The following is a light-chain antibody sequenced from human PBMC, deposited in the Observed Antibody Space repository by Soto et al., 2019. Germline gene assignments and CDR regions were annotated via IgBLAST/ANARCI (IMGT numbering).Light chain of an antibody. J-gene: IGLJ2*01. V-gene: IGLV2-14*01. CDR2: EVS. CDR3: SSYTSTTPPCPV. CDR1: SSDVGGYNY. Sequence: QSALTQPASVSGSPGQSITISCTGTSSDVGGYNYVSWYQQHPGKAPKLMIYEVSNRPSGVSNRFSGSKSGNTASLTISGLQPEAGAVINCSSYTSTTPPCPVFGGGTKLPVL.